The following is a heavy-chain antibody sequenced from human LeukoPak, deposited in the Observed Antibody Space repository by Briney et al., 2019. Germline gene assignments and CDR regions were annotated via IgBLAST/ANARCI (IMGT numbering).Heavy chain of an antibody. Sequence: PGKSLRLSCVASGFTSSRYSLHWVRQIPGKGLDWVAVISHDGTTTHYADSVEGRFTISRDNSRNTVYLEMNSLRHEDTAVYFCARGFMEWLLYGGGDYWGQGTLVAVSS. CDR3: ARGFMEWLLYGGGDY. V-gene: IGHV3-30*03. D-gene: IGHD3-3*01. CDR1: GFTSSRYS. J-gene: IGHJ4*02. CDR2: ISHDGTTT.